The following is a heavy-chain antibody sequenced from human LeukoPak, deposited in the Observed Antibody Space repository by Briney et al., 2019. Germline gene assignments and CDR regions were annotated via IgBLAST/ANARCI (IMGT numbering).Heavy chain of an antibody. J-gene: IGHJ4*02. D-gene: IGHD2-2*02. CDR3: ARVVPAAINYYFDY. CDR1: GYTFTDYY. Sequence: EASVKVSCKASGYTFTDYYIHWVRQAPGQALEWMGWINPNSGGTNYAQKFQGRVTMTRDTSISTAYMELSRLRSDGTAVYYCARVVPAAINYYFDYWGQGTLVTVSS. V-gene: IGHV1-2*02. CDR2: INPNSGGT.